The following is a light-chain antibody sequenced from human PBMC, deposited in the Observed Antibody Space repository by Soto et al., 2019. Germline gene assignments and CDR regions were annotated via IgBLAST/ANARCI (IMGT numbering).Light chain of an antibody. J-gene: IGKJ5*01. CDR3: QQRSNWPIT. Sequence: EIVLTQSPGTLSLSPGERATLSCRASQSVSSSHSAWYQHKPGEAPRLLIYAASSRATGLPDRFRGSGSGTNFTLPISRLELEDFAVYYCQQRSNWPITFGQGTRMEIK. V-gene: IGKV3D-20*02. CDR1: QSVSSSH. CDR2: AAS.